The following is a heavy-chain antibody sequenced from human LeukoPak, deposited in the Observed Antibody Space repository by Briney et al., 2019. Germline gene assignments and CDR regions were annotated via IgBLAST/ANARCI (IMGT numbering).Heavy chain of an antibody. CDR1: EFTFSSYS. V-gene: IGHV3-21*01. CDR2: INSRSKNT. Sequence: GGSLRLSCVGSEFTFSSYSMNWVRQAPGKGLEWVSSINSRSKNTYYADSVKGRFSISRDNAKNSLYLQMNSLRAEDTAVYYCARESSHEGSDYWGQGTLVTVSS. D-gene: IGHD1-26*01. CDR3: ARESSHEGSDY. J-gene: IGHJ4*02.